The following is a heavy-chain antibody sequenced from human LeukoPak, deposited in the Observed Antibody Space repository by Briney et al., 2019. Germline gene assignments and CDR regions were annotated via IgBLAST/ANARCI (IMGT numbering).Heavy chain of an antibody. CDR3: ARERNMVRGVIPQL. Sequence: GGSLRLSCAASGFTFSSYWIHWVRQAPGKGLVWVSRINSDGSSTSYADSVKGRFTISRDNAKNTLYLQMNSLRAEDTAVYYCARERNMVRGVIPQLWGQGTLVTVSS. CDR1: GFTFSSYW. J-gene: IGHJ4*02. D-gene: IGHD3-10*01. V-gene: IGHV3-74*01. CDR2: INSDGSST.